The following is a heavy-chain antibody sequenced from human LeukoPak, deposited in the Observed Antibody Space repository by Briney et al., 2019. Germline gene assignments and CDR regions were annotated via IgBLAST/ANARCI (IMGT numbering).Heavy chain of an antibody. D-gene: IGHD4-17*01. Sequence: GGSLRLSCAASGFTFDDYAMHWVRQAPGKGLEWVSLISGDGTRTYYADSVKGRFTISRDNSKNSLYLQMNSLRTADTALYYCAKVPDYGDFIFDYWGQGTLVTLSS. CDR2: ISGDGTRT. CDR3: AKVPDYGDFIFDY. J-gene: IGHJ4*02. V-gene: IGHV3-43*02. CDR1: GFTFDDYA.